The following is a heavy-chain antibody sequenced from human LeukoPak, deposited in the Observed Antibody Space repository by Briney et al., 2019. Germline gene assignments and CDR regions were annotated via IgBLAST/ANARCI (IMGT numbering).Heavy chain of an antibody. V-gene: IGHV3-21*01. Sequence: GGSLRLSCAASGFTFSSYSMNWVRQAPGKGLEWVSSISSSSSYIYYADSVKGRFTISRDNAKNSLYLQMNSLRAEDTAVYYCAREGGYSYGYDYWGQGTLVTVSS. J-gene: IGHJ4*02. CDR3: AREGGYSYGYDY. CDR2: ISSSSSYI. CDR1: GFTFSSYS. D-gene: IGHD5-18*01.